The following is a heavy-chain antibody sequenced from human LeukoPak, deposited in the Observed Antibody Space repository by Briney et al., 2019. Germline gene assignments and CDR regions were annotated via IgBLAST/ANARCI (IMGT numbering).Heavy chain of an antibody. CDR3: AKELVGATVDY. CDR1: GFTFSSYG. CDR2: IWYDGSNK. J-gene: IGHJ4*02. Sequence: PGGSLRLSCAASGFTFSSYGMHWVRQAPGKGLEWVAVIWYDGSNKYYADSVKGRFTISRDNSKNTLYLQMNSLRAEDTAVYYCAKELVGATVDYWGQGTLVTVSS. V-gene: IGHV3-30*02. D-gene: IGHD1-26*01.